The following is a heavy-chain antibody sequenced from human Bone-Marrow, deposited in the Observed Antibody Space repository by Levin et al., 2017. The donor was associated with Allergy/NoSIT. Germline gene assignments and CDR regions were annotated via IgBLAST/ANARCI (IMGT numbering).Heavy chain of an antibody. CDR2: ISSAGGNR. J-gene: IGHJ6*02. D-gene: IGHD3-16*01. V-gene: IGHV3-30*03. CDR3: ARRPLGGALDV. Sequence: GESLKISCAASGFNFNNYAFHWVRQAPGKGLEWVAVISSAGGNRKYIDSVEGRFTISRDNAKNTLFLQMNSLRPEDTAVYYCARRPLGGALDVWGQGTTVTVSS. CDR1: GFNFNNYA.